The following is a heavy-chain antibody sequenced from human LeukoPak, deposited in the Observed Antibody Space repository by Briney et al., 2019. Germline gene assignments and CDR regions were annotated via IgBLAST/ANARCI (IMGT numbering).Heavy chain of an antibody. CDR3: ARVLPGYSSREYYFDY. J-gene: IGHJ4*02. Sequence: GASVKVSCTASGYTFTGYYMHWVRQAPGQGLEWMGWINPNSGGTNYAQKFQGRVTMTRDTSISTAYMELSRLRSDDTAVYYCARVLPGYSSREYYFDYWGQGTLVTVSS. CDR2: INPNSGGT. CDR1: GYTFTGYY. V-gene: IGHV1-2*02. D-gene: IGHD6-13*01.